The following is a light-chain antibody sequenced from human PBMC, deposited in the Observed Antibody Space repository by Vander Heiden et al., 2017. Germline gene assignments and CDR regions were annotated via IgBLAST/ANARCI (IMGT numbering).Light chain of an antibody. V-gene: IGKV3-11*01. CDR3: QQRTDWPIT. Sequence: DIVLTQSPDTLSVSPGERATLSCRASQNINSDLAWYQQKPGRAPRLLIYDVSNRATGIPGRFSGSGSGTDFTLSISSPEPEDSAVYYCQQRTDWPITFGQGSRLELK. CDR1: QNINSD. J-gene: IGKJ5*01. CDR2: DVS.